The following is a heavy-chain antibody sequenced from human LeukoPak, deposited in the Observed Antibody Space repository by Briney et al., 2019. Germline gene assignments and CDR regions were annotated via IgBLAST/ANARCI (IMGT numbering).Heavy chain of an antibody. CDR1: GFTFSSYE. J-gene: IGHJ4*02. D-gene: IGHD3-10*01. V-gene: IGHV3-15*01. Sequence: GGSLRLSCAASGFTFSSYEMNWVRQAPGKGLEWVARVKSVAAGETTDYAAPVKGRFSISRDDSKTTMYLQMNSLKTEDTAVYYCTLIQGWGSGSYYRDFWGQGTLVTVSS. CDR2: VKSVAAGETT. CDR3: TLIQGWGSGSYYRDF.